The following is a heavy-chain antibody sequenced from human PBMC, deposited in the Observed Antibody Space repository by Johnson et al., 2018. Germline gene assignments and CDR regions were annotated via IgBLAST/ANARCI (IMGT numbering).Heavy chain of an antibody. J-gene: IGHJ1*01. V-gene: IGHV3-48*04. CDR2: ISTSSSTT. CDR3: ARSQSAYYGDYVGAEYFQH. Sequence: VQLVQSGGGVVQSGRSLRLSCAASGFTFSNYAMNWVRQAPGKGLEWISYISTSSSTTYYADSVKGRFTISRDNAKNSLYLQMNSLRAEDTAVYYCARSQSAYYGDYVGAEYFQHWGQGTLVTVSS. CDR1: GFTFSNYA. D-gene: IGHD4-17*01.